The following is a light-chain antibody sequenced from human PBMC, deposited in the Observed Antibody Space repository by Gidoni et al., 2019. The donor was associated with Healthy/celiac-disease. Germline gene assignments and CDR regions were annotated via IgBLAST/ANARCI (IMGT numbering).Light chain of an antibody. CDR1: SSDVGGYNY. J-gene: IGLJ2*01. Sequence: QSALTQPASVSGSPGQSSNISCTGTSSDVGGYNYVSWYQQHPGNAPKLMIYEVSNRPSGVSNRFSCSNSGNTASLTISGLQAEDEADYYCSSYTSSSTVVFGGGTKLTVL. CDR2: EVS. V-gene: IGLV2-14*01. CDR3: SSYTSSSTVV.